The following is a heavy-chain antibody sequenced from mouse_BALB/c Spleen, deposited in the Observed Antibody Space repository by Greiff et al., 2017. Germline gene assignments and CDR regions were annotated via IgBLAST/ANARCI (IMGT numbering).Heavy chain of an antibody. D-gene: IGHD1-1*01. J-gene: IGHJ4*01. Sequence: EVQLVESGTVLARPGASVKMSCKASGYSFTSYWMHWVKQRPGQGLEWIGAIYPGNSDTSYNQKFKGKAKLTAVTSASTAYMELSSLTNEDSAVYYCTRLITTVVATRDYYAMDYWGQGTSVTVSS. CDR2: IYPGNSDT. CDR1: GYSFTSYW. CDR3: TRLITTVVATRDYYAMDY. V-gene: IGHV1-5*01.